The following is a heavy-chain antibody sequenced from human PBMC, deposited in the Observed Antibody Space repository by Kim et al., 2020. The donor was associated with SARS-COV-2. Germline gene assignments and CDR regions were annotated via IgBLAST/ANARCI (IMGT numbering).Heavy chain of an antibody. D-gene: IGHD4-17*01. V-gene: IGHV4-61*02. CDR1: GGSISSGSYY. CDR2: IYTSGST. Sequence: SETLSLTCTVSGGSISSGSYYWSWIRQPAGKGLEWIGRIYTSGSTNYNPSLKSRVTISVDTSKNQFSLKLSSVTAADTAVYYCARVRGRGHDYGDQNWYFDLWGRGTLVTVSS. J-gene: IGHJ2*01. CDR3: ARVRGRGHDYGDQNWYFDL.